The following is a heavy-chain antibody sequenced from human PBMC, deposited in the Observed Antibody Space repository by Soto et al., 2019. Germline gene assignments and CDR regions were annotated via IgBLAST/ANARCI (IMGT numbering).Heavy chain of an antibody. J-gene: IGHJ5*02. CDR3: ARGKPYYYGSGSYTVGQTWVIRWFDP. CDR1: GGSFSGYY. CDR2: INHSGST. V-gene: IGHV4-34*01. Sequence: QVQLQQWGAGLLKPSETLSLTCAVYGGSFSGYYWSWIRQPPGKGLEWIGEINHSGSTNYNPSLKSRVTISVDTSKNQFSLKLSCVTGADTAVYYCARGKPYYYGSGSYTVGQTWVIRWFDPWGQGTLVTVSS. D-gene: IGHD3-10*01.